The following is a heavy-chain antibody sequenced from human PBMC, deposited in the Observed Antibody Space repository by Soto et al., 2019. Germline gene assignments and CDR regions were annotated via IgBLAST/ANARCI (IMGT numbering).Heavy chain of an antibody. CDR3: ASTSGDPYNWFDP. CDR2: IYDSGST. V-gene: IGHV4-59*08. J-gene: IGHJ5*02. Sequence: SETLSLTCTVSGGSISSYYWSWIRQPPGKGLEWIGYIYDSGSTNYNPSLKSRVTLSLDTSKNQFSLKLSSVTAADTAVYYCASTSGDPYNWFDPWGQGTLVTVSS. CDR1: GGSISSYY. D-gene: IGHD7-27*01.